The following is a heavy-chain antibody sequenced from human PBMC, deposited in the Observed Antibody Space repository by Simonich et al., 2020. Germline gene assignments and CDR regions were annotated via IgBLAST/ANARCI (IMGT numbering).Heavy chain of an antibody. Sequence: EVQLVQSGAEVKKPGESLKISCKGSGYSFTSYGMGWVRQRPGKGLEWMGIILPGDPDTRYSPSFKGQVTISADKSISTAYLQWSSLKASDTAMYYCARQLNDFDIWGQGTMVTVSS. J-gene: IGHJ3*02. CDR2: ILPGDPDT. CDR3: ARQLNDFDI. V-gene: IGHV5-51*01. D-gene: IGHD1-1*01. CDR1: GYSFTSYG.